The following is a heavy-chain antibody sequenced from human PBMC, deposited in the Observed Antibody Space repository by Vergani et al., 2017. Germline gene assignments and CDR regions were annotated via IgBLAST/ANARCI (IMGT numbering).Heavy chain of an antibody. D-gene: IGHD3-16*01. J-gene: IGHJ6*02. V-gene: IGHV1-2*02. CDR2: INPNCGGT. CDR1: GYTFTGHY. Sequence: QVQLVQSGAEVKKPGASVKVSCKASGYTFTGHYMHWVRQAPGQGLEWMGWINPNCGGTNYAQEFQGRVTMTRDTSISTAYMGLSRLRSDETAVYYCSRDRPLWMDVWGQGTTVTVSS. CDR3: SRDRPLWMDV.